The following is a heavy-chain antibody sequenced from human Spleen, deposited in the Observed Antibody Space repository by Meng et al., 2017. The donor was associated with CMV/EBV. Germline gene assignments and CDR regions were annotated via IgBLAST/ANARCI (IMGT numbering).Heavy chain of an antibody. CDR2: INHSGST. CDR3: ARARFDY. V-gene: IGHV4-34*01. J-gene: IGHJ4*02. Sequence: SETLSLTCAVYGGSFSDYYWSWIRQPPGKGLEWIGEINHSGSTYYNPSLKSRVTISVDTSKNQFSLKLSSVTAADTAVYYCARARFDYWGQGTLVTVSS. CDR1: GGSFSDYY.